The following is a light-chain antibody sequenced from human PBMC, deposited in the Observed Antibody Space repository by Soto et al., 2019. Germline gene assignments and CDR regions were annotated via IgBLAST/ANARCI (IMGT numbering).Light chain of an antibody. J-gene: IGLJ1*01. CDR3: AAWDDSLNGSYV. CDR1: SSNIGSNT. V-gene: IGLV1-44*01. Sequence: QSVLTQPPSASGTPGQRVTISCSGSSSNIGSNTVNWYQHLPGTAPNLLIYSSNRRPSGVPDRFSASKSGTSASLAISGLQSGDEADYFCAAWDDSLNGSYVFGTGTKV. CDR2: SSN.